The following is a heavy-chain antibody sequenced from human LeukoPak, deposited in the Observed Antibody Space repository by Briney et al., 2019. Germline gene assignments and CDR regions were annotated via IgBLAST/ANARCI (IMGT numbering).Heavy chain of an antibody. CDR1: GGTFSSYA. J-gene: IGHJ3*02. CDR2: IIPILGIA. Sequence: ASVKVSCKASGGTFSSYAISWVRQAPGQGLEWMGRIIPILGIANYAQKFQGRVTITADKSTSTAYVELSSLRSEDTAVYYCASLLSEDDAFDIWGQGTMVTVSS. D-gene: IGHD2-21*01. V-gene: IGHV1-69*04. CDR3: ASLLSEDDAFDI.